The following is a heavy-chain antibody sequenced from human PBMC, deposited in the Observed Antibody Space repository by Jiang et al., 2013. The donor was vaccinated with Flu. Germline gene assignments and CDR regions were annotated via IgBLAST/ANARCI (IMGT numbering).Heavy chain of an antibody. CDR3: ANSDYDILTGSSYGMDV. J-gene: IGHJ6*02. CDR2: IRCWNHK. CDR1: GLTFSDYG. V-gene: IGHV3-30*18. D-gene: IGHD3-9*01. Sequence: LSCAASGLTFSDYGMNWVRQAPGQGAGVGGTYIRCWNHKYYADSVKGRFTISRDNSKNTLYLQMNSLRAEDTAVYYCANSDYDILTGSSYGMDVWGQGTTVTVSS.